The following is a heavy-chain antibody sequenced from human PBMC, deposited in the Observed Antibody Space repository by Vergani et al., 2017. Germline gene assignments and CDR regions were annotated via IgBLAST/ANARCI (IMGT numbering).Heavy chain of an antibody. J-gene: IGHJ4*02. CDR3: AKDIEAAAGAYYFDY. CDR2: ISSSSSYI. CDR1: GFTFSSYS. Sequence: EVQLVESGGGLVKPGGSLRLSCAASGFTFSSYSMNWVRQAPGKGLEWVSSISSSSSYIYYADSVKGRFTISRDNAKNSLYLQMNSLRAEDTAVYYCAKDIEAAAGAYYFDYWGQGTLVTVSS. V-gene: IGHV3-21*04. D-gene: IGHD6-13*01.